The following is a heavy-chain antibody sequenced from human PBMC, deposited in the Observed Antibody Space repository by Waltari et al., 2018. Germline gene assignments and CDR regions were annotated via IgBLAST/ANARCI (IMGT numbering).Heavy chain of an antibody. CDR2: ISAYNGNT. CDR1: GYTFTSYG. V-gene: IGHV1-18*01. D-gene: IGHD2-2*01. J-gene: IGHJ6*02. Sequence: QVQLVQSGAEVKKPGASVKVSCKASGYTFTSYGIRWVRQAPGQGLEWMGWISAYNGNTNYAQKLQGRVTMTTDTSTSTAYMELRSLRSDDTAVYYCARDRVVVVPAAYGMDVWGQGTTVTVSS. CDR3: ARDRVVVVPAAYGMDV.